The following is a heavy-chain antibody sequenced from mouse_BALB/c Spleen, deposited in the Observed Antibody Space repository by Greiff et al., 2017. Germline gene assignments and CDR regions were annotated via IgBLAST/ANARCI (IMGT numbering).Heavy chain of an antibody. CDR2: ISSGSSTI. Sequence: EVKVEESGGGLVQPGGSRKLSCAASGFTFSSFGMHWVRQAPEKGLEWVAYISSGSSTIYYADTVKGRFTISRDNPKNTLFLQMTSLRSEDTAMYYCARTTTAGMDYWGQGTSVTVSS. V-gene: IGHV5-17*02. D-gene: IGHD1-2*01. CDR3: ARTTTAGMDY. J-gene: IGHJ4*01. CDR1: GFTFSSFG.